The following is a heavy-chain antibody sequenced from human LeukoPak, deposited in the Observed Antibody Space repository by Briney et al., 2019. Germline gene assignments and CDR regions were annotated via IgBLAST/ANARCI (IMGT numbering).Heavy chain of an antibody. CDR3: ARGGAVTTWFCLDY. Sequence: SETLSLTCTVSGGSISSSSYYWGWIRQPPGKGLEWIGSIYYSGSTNYNPSLKSRVTISVDTSKNQFSLKLSSVTAADTAVYYCARGGAVTTWFCLDYWGQGTLVTVSS. CDR2: IYYSGST. V-gene: IGHV4-39*07. CDR1: GGSISSSSYY. J-gene: IGHJ4*02. D-gene: IGHD4-17*01.